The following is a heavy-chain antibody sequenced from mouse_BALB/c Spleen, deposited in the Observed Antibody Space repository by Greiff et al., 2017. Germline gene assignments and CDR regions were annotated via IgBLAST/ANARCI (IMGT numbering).Heavy chain of an antibody. V-gene: IGHV14-3*02. D-gene: IGHD3-1*01. CDR3: ARQLGLRYYAMDY. Sequence: DVKLVESGAELVKPGASVKLSCTASGFNIKDTYMHWVKQRPEQGLEWIGRIDPANGNTKYDPKFQGKATITADTSSNTAYLQLSSLTSEDTAVYYCARQLGLRYYAMDYWGQGTSVTVSS. J-gene: IGHJ4*01. CDR2: IDPANGNT. CDR1: GFNIKDTY.